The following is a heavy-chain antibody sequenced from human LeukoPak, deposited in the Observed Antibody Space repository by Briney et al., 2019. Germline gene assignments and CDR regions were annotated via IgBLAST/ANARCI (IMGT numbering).Heavy chain of an antibody. CDR2: IYDGGST. D-gene: IGHD7-27*01. Sequence: SETLSLTCTVSGGSISSSRYYWGWIRQPPGKGLEWIWSIYDGGSTYYNPSLKSRVTISVDTSKKQFSLKLNSVTAADTALYYCARDWAEWGQGTLVTVSS. J-gene: IGHJ4*02. V-gene: IGHV4-39*07. CDR3: ARDWAE. CDR1: GGSISSSRYY.